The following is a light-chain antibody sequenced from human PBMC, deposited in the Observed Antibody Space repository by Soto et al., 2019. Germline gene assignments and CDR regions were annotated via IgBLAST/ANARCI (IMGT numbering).Light chain of an antibody. CDR2: SNN. CDR1: SSNIGGNY. Sequence: QAALTQPRSASGTPGQRATISSSGSSSNIGGNYVHWYQQVPGTAPKLLIYSNNQRPSGVPDRFSGSKSGTSASLAISGLRSEDEAYYYCAAWEDSLSGYVVFGGGTKVTVL. CDR3: AAWEDSLSGYVV. J-gene: IGLJ2*01. V-gene: IGLV1-47*02.